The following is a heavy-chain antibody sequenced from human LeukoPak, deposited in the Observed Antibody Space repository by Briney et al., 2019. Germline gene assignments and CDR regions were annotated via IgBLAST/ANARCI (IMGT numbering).Heavy chain of an antibody. CDR2: MWDDGTNE. V-gene: IGHV3-33*01. CDR3: ARDRDYGGNYHDAFDI. Sequence: GGSLRLSCTASGFNFGIYGMHCVRQAPGKGLEWVAVMWDDGTNEYYVESVKGRFTISRDNGKRTLYLQMNSLRVEDTAVYYCARDRDYGGNYHDAFDIWGQGTMVTVSS. J-gene: IGHJ3*02. CDR1: GFNFGIYG. D-gene: IGHD4-23*01.